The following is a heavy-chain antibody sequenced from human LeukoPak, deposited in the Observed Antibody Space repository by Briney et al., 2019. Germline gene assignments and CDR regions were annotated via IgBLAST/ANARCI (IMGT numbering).Heavy chain of an antibody. J-gene: IGHJ5*02. CDR2: INSDGSTT. D-gene: IGHD2-15*01. CDR3: TRRVSATRWFDP. Sequence: GGSLRLTCAASGFTFSSYWMHWVRQAPGKGLVWVSRINSDGSTTNYADSVKGRFTISRDNAENTLYLQMNSLRVEDTAVYYCTRRVSATRWFDPWGQGTLVTVSS. V-gene: IGHV3-74*01. CDR1: GFTFSSYW.